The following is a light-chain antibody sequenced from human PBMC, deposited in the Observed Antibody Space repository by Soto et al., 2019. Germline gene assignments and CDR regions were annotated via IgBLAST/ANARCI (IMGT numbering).Light chain of an antibody. CDR1: QSVSSSY. J-gene: IGKJ4*01. Sequence: EVVLTQSPATLSLSPGERATLSCRASQSVSSSYLAWYQQKPGQAPRLLIYGASSRATGIPDRFSGSGSGTDFTLTISRLEPEDFAVYYCQQYGSSPLTFCGGTKVDIK. CDR3: QQYGSSPLT. CDR2: GAS. V-gene: IGKV3-20*01.